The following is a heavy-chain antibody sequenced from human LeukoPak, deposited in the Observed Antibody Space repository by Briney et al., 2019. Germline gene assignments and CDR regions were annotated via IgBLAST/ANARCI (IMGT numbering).Heavy chain of an antibody. CDR3: ARDPQYYYGSGRNPNAFDI. V-gene: IGHV1-2*02. CDR2: INPNSGGT. CDR1: GYTFTGYY. J-gene: IGHJ3*02. Sequence: ASVKVSCKASGYTFTGYYIHWVRQAPGQGLEWMGWINPNSGGTNYAQNFQGRVTMTRDTSISTAYMELSRLRSDDTAVYYCARDPQYYYGSGRNPNAFDIWGQGTMVTVSS. D-gene: IGHD3-10*01.